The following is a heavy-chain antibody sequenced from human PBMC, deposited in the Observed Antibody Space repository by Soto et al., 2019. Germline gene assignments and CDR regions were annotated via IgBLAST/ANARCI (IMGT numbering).Heavy chain of an antibody. CDR3: ARSPSYSSSVDY. Sequence: GPTLVNPTQTLTLTCTFSGFSLSTSGMCVSWIRQPPGKALEWLALIDWDDDKYYSTSLKTRLTISNDTSKNQVVLTMTNMDPVDTATYYCARSPSYSSSVDYWGQGTLVTVSS. D-gene: IGHD6-6*01. V-gene: IGHV2-70*01. J-gene: IGHJ4*02. CDR2: IDWDDDK. CDR1: GFSLSTSGMC.